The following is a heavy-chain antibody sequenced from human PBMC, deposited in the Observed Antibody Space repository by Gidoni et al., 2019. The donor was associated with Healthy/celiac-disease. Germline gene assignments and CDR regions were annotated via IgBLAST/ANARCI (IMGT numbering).Heavy chain of an antibody. CDR1: GGSFSGYY. CDR2: IKHSGST. CDR3: ARALGLLWFRESIGFDY. Sequence: QVPLQQWGAGLLTPSETLSLTCAVYGGSFSGYYWSWIRQPPGKGLEWLGEIKHSGSTNYNPSLKSRVTISVDTSKNQFSLKLSSVTAADTAVDYCARALGLLWFRESIGFDYWGQGTLVTVSS. D-gene: IGHD3-10*01. V-gene: IGHV4-34*01. J-gene: IGHJ4*02.